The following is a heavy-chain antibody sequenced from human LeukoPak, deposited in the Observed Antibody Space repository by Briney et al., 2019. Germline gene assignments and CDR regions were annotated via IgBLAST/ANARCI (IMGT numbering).Heavy chain of an antibody. D-gene: IGHD1-26*01. CDR1: GGSISSSSYY. CDR3: ARGVGATSPYYYYGMDV. J-gene: IGHJ6*02. CDR2: IYYSGST. V-gene: IGHV4-39*01. Sequence: PSETLSLTCTVSGGSISSSSYYWGWIRQPPGKGLEWIGSIYYSGSTYYNPSLKSRVTISVDTSKNQFSLKLSSVTAADTAVYYCARGVGATSPYYYYGMDVWGQGTTVTVSS.